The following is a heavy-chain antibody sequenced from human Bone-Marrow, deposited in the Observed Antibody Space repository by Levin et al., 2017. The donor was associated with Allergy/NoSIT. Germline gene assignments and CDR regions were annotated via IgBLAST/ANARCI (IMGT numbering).Heavy chain of an antibody. CDR2: IYHSGST. D-gene: IGHD6-19*01. CDR3: ASGQWLVFVYFYYGMDV. Sequence: PSETLSLTCTVSGDSISSYYWSWIRQPPGKGLEWIGYIYHSGSTNYNPSLKSRVTISVDTSKNQFSLKLSSVTAADTAVYYCASGQWLVFVYFYYGMDVWGQGTTVTVSS. CDR1: GDSISSYY. V-gene: IGHV4-59*01. J-gene: IGHJ6*02.